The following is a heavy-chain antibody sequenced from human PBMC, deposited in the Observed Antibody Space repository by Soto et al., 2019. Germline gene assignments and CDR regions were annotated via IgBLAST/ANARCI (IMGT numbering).Heavy chain of an antibody. D-gene: IGHD2-21*01. V-gene: IGHV4-38-2*02. Sequence: SETLSLTCKVSGFTLRSAFFWGWIRQPPGEGLEWIGSIYQPGSGNVFHSPSTYTNPSLDGRVAISVDTSKNEFLLNLTSVTATDTAVYYCATVVIPGTRHTDFDSRGQGVSVTVSS. J-gene: IGHJ5*01. CDR1: GFTLRSAFF. CDR2: IYQPGSGNVFHSPST. CDR3: ATVVIPGTRHTDFDS.